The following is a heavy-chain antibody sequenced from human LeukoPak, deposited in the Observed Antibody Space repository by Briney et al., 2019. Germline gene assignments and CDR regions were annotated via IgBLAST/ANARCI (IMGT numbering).Heavy chain of an antibody. Sequence: PGGSLRLSCAASGFTFSSYSMNWVRQAPGKGLEWVSSISSSSSYIYYADSVKGRFTISRDNAKNSLYLQMNSLRAEDTAVYYCAKLLRDVTIYDFWGHGALVTVSS. CDR2: ISSSSSYI. D-gene: IGHD5-24*01. J-gene: IGHJ4*01. CDR3: AKLLRDVTIYDF. V-gene: IGHV3-21*01. CDR1: GFTFSSYS.